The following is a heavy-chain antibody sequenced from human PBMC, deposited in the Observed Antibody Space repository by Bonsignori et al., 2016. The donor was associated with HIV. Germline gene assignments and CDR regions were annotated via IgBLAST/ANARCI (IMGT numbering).Heavy chain of an antibody. Sequence: VRQMPGKGLEWIGTIYYRGNTYYNPSLKSRLTISLDTSKNQFSLKLSSVTAADTAVYYCASATDGVLRYYYYYMDVWGKGTTVTVSS. CDR3: ASATDGVLRYYYYYMDV. V-gene: IGHV4-39*07. D-gene: IGHD1-26*01. J-gene: IGHJ6*03. CDR2: IYYRGNT.